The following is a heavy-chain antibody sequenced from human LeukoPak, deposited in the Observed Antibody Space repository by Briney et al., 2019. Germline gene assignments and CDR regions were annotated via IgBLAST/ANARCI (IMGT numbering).Heavy chain of an antibody. CDR2: IYSSGST. CDR3: ARVLYSSGRPDAFDI. CDR1: GGSISSYY. V-gene: IGHV4-4*07. D-gene: IGHD6-19*01. J-gene: IGHJ3*02. Sequence: SETLFLTCTVSGGSISSYYWSWIRQPAGKGLEWIGRIYSSGSTNYNPSLKSRVTMSVDTSKNQFSLKLSSVTAADTAVYYCARVLYSSGRPDAFDIWGQGTMVTVSS.